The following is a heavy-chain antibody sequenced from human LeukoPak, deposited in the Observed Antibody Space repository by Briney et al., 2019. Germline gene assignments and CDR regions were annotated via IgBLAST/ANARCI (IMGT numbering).Heavy chain of an antibody. J-gene: IGHJ4*02. CDR3: ARAYTSAWYNYLDY. CDR1: GGTFSSYA. CDR2: IIPILGVA. V-gene: IGHV1-69*04. Sequence: SVKVSCKASGGTFSSYAISWVRQARGQGLEWMGRIIPILGVANYAQEFEDRVTITADKSTSTAYMELRSLRSDDTAVYYCARAYTSAWYNYLDYWGQGTLVTVSS. D-gene: IGHD6-19*01.